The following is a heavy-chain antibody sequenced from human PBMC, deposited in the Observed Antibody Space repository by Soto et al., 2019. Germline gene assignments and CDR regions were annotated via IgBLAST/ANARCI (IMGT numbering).Heavy chain of an antibody. J-gene: IGHJ4*02. CDR2: IYYSGST. Sequence: SEPMSLTCTVSGCSISSSSYYWGWIRQPPGKGLEWIGSIYYSGSTYYNPSLKSRVTISVDTSKNQFSLKLSSVTAADTAVYYCARERGYCSGGSCPVDYWGQGTLVTVSS. CDR3: ARERGYCSGGSCPVDY. CDR1: GCSISSSSYY. V-gene: IGHV4-39*02. D-gene: IGHD2-15*01.